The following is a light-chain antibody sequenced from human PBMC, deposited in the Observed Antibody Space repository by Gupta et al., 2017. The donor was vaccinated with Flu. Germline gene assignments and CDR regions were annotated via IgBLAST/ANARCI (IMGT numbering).Light chain of an antibody. Sequence: SRDDIGGYDYVSCYQQHSGEAPTLIIYEAIRRPAGVSNRFSGAKSGNTASLTIFGLQAEDDAYYYCCSYSAGSPPVVFGGGTKLTVV. CDR3: CSYSAGSPPVV. CDR2: EAI. V-gene: IGLV2-14*01. J-gene: IGLJ3*02. CDR1: RDDIGGYDY.